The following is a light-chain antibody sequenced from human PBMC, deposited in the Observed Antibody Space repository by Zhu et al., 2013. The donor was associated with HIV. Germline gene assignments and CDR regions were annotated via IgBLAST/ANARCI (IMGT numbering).Light chain of an antibody. CDR2: AAS. J-gene: IGKJ1*01. CDR1: EGINGG. Sequence: AIQLTQSPSSLSASVGDRVTITCRASEGINGGLAWYQQTSGNAPKLLIYAASTLQSGVPSRFSGSGSGTTFTLTISRLQPEDFATYFCQQYNSGGTFGQGTRVEIK. CDR3: QQYNSGGT. V-gene: IGKV1-13*02.